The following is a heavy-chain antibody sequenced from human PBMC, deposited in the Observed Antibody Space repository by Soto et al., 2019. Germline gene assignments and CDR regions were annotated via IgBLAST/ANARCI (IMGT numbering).Heavy chain of an antibody. CDR1: GYTFTGYY. CDR3: ATTQRVQLWLKPRNWFDP. V-gene: IGHV1-2*02. Sequence: GASVKVSCKASGYTFTGYYMHWVRQAPGQGLEWMGWINPNSGGTNYAQKFQGRVTMTRDTSISTAYMELSRLRSDDTAVYYCATTQRVQLWLKPRNWFDPWGQGTLVTVSS. CDR2: INPNSGGT. J-gene: IGHJ5*02. D-gene: IGHD5-18*01.